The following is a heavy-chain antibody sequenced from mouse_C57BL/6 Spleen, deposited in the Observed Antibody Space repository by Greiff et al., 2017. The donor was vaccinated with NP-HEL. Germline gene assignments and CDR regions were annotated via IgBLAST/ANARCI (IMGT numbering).Heavy chain of an antibody. CDR3: ARLTGTRNWYFDV. V-gene: IGHV5-6*01. J-gene: IGHJ1*03. Sequence: EVMLVESGGDLVKPGGSLKLSCAASGFTFSSYGMSWVRQTPDKRLEWVATISSGGSYTYYPDSVKGRFTISRDNAKNTLYLQMSSLKSEDTAMYYCARLTGTRNWYFDVWGTGTTVTVSS. CDR1: GFTFSSYG. D-gene: IGHD4-1*01. CDR2: ISSGGSYT.